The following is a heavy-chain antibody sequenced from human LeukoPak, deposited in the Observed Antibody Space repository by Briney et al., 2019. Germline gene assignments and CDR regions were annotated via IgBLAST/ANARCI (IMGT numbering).Heavy chain of an antibody. CDR1: GFTFSSYA. CDR2: ISSNGGST. V-gene: IGHV3-64D*06. Sequence: GGSLRLSCAASGFTFSSYAMHWVRQAPGKGLEYVSAISSNGGSTYYADSVKGRFTISRDNSKNTLYLQMSSLRAEDTAVCYCVKDLGVPTNLFLDYWGQGTLVTVSS. D-gene: IGHD3-3*01. CDR3: VKDLGVPTNLFLDY. J-gene: IGHJ4*02.